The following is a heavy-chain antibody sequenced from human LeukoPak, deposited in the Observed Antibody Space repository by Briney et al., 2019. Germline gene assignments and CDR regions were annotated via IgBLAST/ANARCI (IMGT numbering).Heavy chain of an antibody. D-gene: IGHD4-17*01. J-gene: IGHJ4*02. CDR3: ARDLRGYGERKNLDY. CDR2: IIPIFGTA. V-gene: IGHV1-69*13. CDR1: GGTFSSYA. Sequence: GASVKVSCKASGGTFSSYAISWVRQAPGQGLEWMGGIIPIFGTANYAQKFQGRVTITADESTSTAYMELSSLRSDDTAVYYCARDLRGYGERKNLDYWGQGTLVTVSS.